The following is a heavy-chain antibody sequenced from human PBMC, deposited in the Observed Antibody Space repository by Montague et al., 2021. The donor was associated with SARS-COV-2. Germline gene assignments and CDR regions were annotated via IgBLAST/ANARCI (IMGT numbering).Heavy chain of an antibody. V-gene: IGHV4-39*01. CDR3: ARLVWFGGLSSENWFDP. CDR2: IYYSGSI. D-gene: IGHD3-10*01. J-gene: IGHJ5*02. CDR1: GGSISSSSNY. Sequence: SETLSLTCTVSGGSISSSSNYWGWIRQPPGKGLEWIGSIYYSGSIYYNSSLKSRVTISVDTSKNQFSLKLNSVTAADTAVYYCARLVWFGGLSSENWFDPWGQGTLVTVSS.